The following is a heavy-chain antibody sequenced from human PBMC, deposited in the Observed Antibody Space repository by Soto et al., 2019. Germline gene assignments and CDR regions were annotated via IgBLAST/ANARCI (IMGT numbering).Heavy chain of an antibody. CDR2: IKSKTDGGTT. CDR3: TTVKKHINIVVVVSGFDY. Sequence: GGSLRLSCAASGFTFSNAWMSWVRQAPGKGLEWVGRIKSKTDGGTTDYAAPVKGRFTISRDDSKNTLYLQMNSLKPEDTAVYYCTTVKKHINIVVVVSGFDYWGQGTLVTVSS. CDR1: GFTFSNAW. D-gene: IGHD2-15*01. J-gene: IGHJ4*02. V-gene: IGHV3-15*01.